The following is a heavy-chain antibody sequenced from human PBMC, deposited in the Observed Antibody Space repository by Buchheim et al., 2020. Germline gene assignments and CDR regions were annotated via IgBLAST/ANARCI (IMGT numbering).Heavy chain of an antibody. CDR3: ASGQTRIAAAGNEGGY. CDR2: ISSSSSYI. Sequence: EVQLVESGGGLVKPGGSLRLSCAASGFTFSSYSMNWVRQAPGKGLEWVSSISSSSSYIYYADSVKGRFTISRDNAKNSLYLQMNSLRAEDTAVYYCASGQTRIAAAGNEGGYWGQGTL. CDR1: GFTFSSYS. J-gene: IGHJ4*02. V-gene: IGHV3-21*01. D-gene: IGHD6-13*01.